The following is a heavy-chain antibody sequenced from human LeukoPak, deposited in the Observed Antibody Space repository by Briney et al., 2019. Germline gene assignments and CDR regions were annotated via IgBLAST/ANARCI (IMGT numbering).Heavy chain of an antibody. CDR1: GGSFSGYY. CDR2: INHSGST. CDR3: AREMATHYYYYYYMDV. Sequence: MSSETLSLTCAVYGGSFSGYYWSWIRQPPGKGLEWIGEINHSGSTNYNPSLKSRVTISVDTSKNQFSLKLSSVTAADTAVYYCAREMATHYYYYYYMDVWGKGTTVTISS. D-gene: IGHD5-24*01. J-gene: IGHJ6*03. V-gene: IGHV4-34*01.